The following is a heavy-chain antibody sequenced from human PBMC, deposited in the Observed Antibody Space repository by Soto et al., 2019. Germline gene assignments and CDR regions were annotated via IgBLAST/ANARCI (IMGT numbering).Heavy chain of an antibody. CDR2: ISYSGST. V-gene: IGHV4-61*01. CDR1: GDSVSSGYYF. J-gene: IGHJ4*02. D-gene: IGHD6-19*01. Sequence: SETLSLTCTVSGDSVSSGYYFWSRIRQPPGKGLEWIAYISYSGSTNYNPSLKSRVTISRDTSKNQFSLQLTSVTAADTAIYYCARSGAGSGWIGGQGTQVTVSS. CDR3: ARSGAGSGWI.